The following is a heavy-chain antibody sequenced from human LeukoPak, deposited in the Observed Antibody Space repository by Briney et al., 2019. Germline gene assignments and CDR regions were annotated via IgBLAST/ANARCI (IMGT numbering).Heavy chain of an antibody. D-gene: IGHD7-27*01. CDR2: IYHSGST. CDR1: GGSISSSNW. J-gene: IGHJ6*03. V-gene: IGHV4-4*02. CDR3: ARDFRSEDPWGYYYIDV. Sequence: SETLSLTCAVSGGSISSSNWWSWVRQPPGKGLEWIGEIYHSGSTNYNPSLKSRVTISVDKSKNQFSLKLTSVTAADTAVYYCARDFRSEDPWGYYYIDVWGKGTTVTVSS.